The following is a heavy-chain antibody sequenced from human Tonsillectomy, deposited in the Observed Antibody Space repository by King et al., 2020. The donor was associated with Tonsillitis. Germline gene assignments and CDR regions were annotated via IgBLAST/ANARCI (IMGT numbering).Heavy chain of an antibody. J-gene: IGHJ5*02. Sequence: VQLVESGGGLVQPGRSLRLSCTASGFTFDDYTMSWFRQAPGKGLEWVGFIRSKAYGGTAEFAASVKDRFTISRDDSKGIAYLQMNSLKTEDTAVYYCTRGLLSRSWRYNWFDPWGQGTLVTVSS. CDR3: TRGLLSRSWRYNWFDP. CDR1: GFTFDDYT. V-gene: IGHV3-49*03. D-gene: IGHD6-13*01. CDR2: IRSKAYGGTA.